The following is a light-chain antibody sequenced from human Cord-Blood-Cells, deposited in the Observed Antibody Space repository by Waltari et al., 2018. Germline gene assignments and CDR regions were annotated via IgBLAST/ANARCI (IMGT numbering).Light chain of an antibody. Sequence: DIQTTQSPSSLSGSVGDRVTITCQASQDISNYLNWYQQKPGKAPKLLIYDASNLETGVPSRFSGSGSGTDFTFTISSLQPEDIATYYCQQYDNLPLTFGGGTQVEIK. V-gene: IGKV1-33*01. CDR1: QDISNY. J-gene: IGKJ4*01. CDR3: QQYDNLPLT. CDR2: DAS.